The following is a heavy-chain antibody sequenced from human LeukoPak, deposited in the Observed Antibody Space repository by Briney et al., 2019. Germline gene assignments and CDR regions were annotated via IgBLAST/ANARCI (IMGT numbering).Heavy chain of an antibody. D-gene: IGHD6-19*01. CDR3: ARTAHYSSGWFHYFDY. CDR2: IYYSGST. J-gene: IGHJ4*02. Sequence: SETLSLTCTVSGGSISSSSYYWGWIRQPPGKGLEWIGSIYYSGSTYYNPSLKSRVTISVDTSKNQFSLKLSSVTAADTAVYYCARTAHYSSGWFHYFDYWGQGTLVTVSS. V-gene: IGHV4-39*01. CDR1: GGSISSSSYY.